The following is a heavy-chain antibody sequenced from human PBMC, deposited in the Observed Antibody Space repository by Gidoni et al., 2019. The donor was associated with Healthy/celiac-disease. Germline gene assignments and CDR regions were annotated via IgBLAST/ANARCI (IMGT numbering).Heavy chain of an antibody. CDR3: AILYSSSWDGMDV. CDR2: IGTAGDT. CDR1: GFTFSSYD. J-gene: IGHJ6*02. V-gene: IGHV3-13*04. Sequence: EVQLVESGGGLVQPGGSLRLSCAASGFTFSSYDMHWVRQATGKGLEWVSAIGTAGDTYYPGSVKGRFTISRENAKNSLYLQMNSLRAGDTAVYYCAILYSSSWDGMDVWGQGTTVTVSS. D-gene: IGHD6-13*01.